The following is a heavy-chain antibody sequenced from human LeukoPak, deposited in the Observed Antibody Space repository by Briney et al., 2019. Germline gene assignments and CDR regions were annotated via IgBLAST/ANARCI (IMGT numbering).Heavy chain of an antibody. V-gene: IGHV4-59*01. CDR3: ARAFWYYDSSGYLYYFDY. D-gene: IGHD3-22*01. CDR1: GGSISSYY. Sequence: SETLSLTCTVSGGSISSYYWSWIRQPPGKGLEWIGYIYYSGSTNYNPSLKSRVTISVDTSKNQFSLKLSSVTAADTAAYYCARAFWYYDSSGYLYYFDYWGQGTLVTVSS. J-gene: IGHJ4*02. CDR2: IYYSGST.